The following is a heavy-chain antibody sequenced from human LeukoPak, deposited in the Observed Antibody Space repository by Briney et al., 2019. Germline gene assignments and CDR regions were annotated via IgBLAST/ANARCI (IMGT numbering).Heavy chain of an antibody. V-gene: IGHV3-21*01. CDR2: ISSSSSYI. CDR3: ARDHCSSTSCYGFPYYFDY. J-gene: IGHJ4*02. Sequence: GGSLRLSCAASGFTFSSYSMNWVRQAPGKGLEWVSSISSSSSYIYYADSVKGRFTISRDNAKNSLYLQMNSLRAEDTAVYYCARDHCSSTSCYGFPYYFDYWGQGTLVTVSS. CDR1: GFTFSSYS. D-gene: IGHD2-2*01.